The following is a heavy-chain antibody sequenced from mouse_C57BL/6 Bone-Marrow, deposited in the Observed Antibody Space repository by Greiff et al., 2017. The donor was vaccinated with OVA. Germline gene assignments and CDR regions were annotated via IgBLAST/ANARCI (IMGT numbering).Heavy chain of an antibody. CDR3: ARLSHYYSKIAY. CDR1: GFTFSSYG. Sequence: EVQVVESGGDLVKPGGSLKLSCAASGFTFSSYGMSWVRQTPDKRLEWVATISSGGSYTYYPDSVKGRFTISRDNAKNTLYLQMSSRKSEDTAMYYCARLSHYYSKIAYWGQGTLVTVSA. CDR2: ISSGGSYT. V-gene: IGHV5-6*01. J-gene: IGHJ3*01. D-gene: IGHD2-5*01.